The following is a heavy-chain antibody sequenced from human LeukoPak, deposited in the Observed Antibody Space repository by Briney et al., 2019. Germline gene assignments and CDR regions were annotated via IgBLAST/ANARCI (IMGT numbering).Heavy chain of an antibody. V-gene: IGHV3-23*01. Sequence: GGSLRLSCAASGFTFSSYAMSWVRQAPGKGLEWVSAISGSGGSTYYADSVKGRFTISRDNSKNTLYLQMNSLRAEDTAVYYCARESSYDSSGYYYVHFDYWGQGTLVTVSS. D-gene: IGHD3-22*01. CDR2: ISGSGGST. CDR3: ARESSYDSSGYYYVHFDY. CDR1: GFTFSSYA. J-gene: IGHJ4*02.